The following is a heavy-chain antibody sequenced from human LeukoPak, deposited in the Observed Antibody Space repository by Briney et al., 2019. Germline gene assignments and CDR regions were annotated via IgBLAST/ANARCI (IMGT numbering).Heavy chain of an antibody. Sequence: GGSLRLSCAASGFTFSNAWMNWVRQAPGKGLEWVGRIKSKTDGGTTDSAAPVKNRFTISRDDSKNTLYLQMNSLKNEDTAVYYCTREDIVVVVAATGAFDIWGQGTMVTVSS. CDR2: IKSKTDGGTT. J-gene: IGHJ3*02. D-gene: IGHD2-15*01. V-gene: IGHV3-15*01. CDR1: GFTFSNAW. CDR3: TREDIVVVVAATGAFDI.